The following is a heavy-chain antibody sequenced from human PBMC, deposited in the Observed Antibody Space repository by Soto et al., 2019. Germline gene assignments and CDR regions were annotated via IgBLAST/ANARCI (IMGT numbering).Heavy chain of an antibody. J-gene: IGHJ6*02. V-gene: IGHV1-3*01. D-gene: IGHD1-1*01. CDR3: ARYNWDAPSYYGMDV. CDR2: INAGNYNT. Sequence: ASVKVSCTASGYTLTIHDMHWVRQAPGQGLEWMGWINAGNYNTQYSQKFQGRVTFTRDTSASTVYMELSGLTSEDTAVYYCARYNWDAPSYYGMDVWGQGTTVTVSS. CDR1: GYTLTIHD.